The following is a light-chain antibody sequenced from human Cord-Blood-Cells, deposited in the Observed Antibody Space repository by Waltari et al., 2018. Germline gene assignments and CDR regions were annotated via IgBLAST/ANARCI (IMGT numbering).Light chain of an antibody. J-gene: IGLJ2*01. CDR2: EGS. Sequence: QSALTQPASVSGSPGQSITISCTGTSSAVGCYNLVSWYQQHPGKAPKLMIYEGSKRPSGVSNRFSGSKSGNTASLTISGLQAEDEADYYCCSYAGSSTLVFGGGTKLTVL. CDR3: CSYAGSSTLV. CDR1: SSAVGCYNL. V-gene: IGLV2-23*01.